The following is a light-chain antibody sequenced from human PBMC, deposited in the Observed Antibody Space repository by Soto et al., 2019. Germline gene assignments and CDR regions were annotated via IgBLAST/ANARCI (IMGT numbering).Light chain of an antibody. V-gene: IGLV2-11*01. CDR1: DVGGYNF. Sequence: QSALTQPRSVSGSPGQSVAISCTGDVGGYNFVSWYQQHPGKAPKLMIYDVSKRPSGVPDRFSGSKSGNTASLTISGLQAEDEADYYCCSYSATYTVFGGGTKVTVL. J-gene: IGLJ2*01. CDR2: DVS. CDR3: CSYSATYTV.